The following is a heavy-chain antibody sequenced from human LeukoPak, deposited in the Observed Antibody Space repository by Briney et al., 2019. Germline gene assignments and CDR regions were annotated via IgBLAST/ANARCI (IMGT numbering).Heavy chain of an antibody. CDR1: GFTFSTNA. J-gene: IGHJ4*02. V-gene: IGHV3-23*01. CDR3: AKDVGKWESLHSFDY. Sequence: GGSLRLSCLTSGFTFSTNAMSWVRQAPGKGLEWISGISGSGASTYYADSVTGRFTISRDNSRNTLYLQMNSLRGDDTAVYYCAKDVGKWESLHSFDYWGQGTLVTVSS. CDR2: ISGSGAST. D-gene: IGHD1-26*01.